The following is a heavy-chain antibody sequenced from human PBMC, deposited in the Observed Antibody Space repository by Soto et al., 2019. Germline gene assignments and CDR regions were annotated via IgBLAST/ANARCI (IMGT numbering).Heavy chain of an antibody. D-gene: IGHD3-3*02. CDR1: GGTFSTHA. J-gene: IGHJ6*02. V-gene: IGHV1-69*01. CDR3: ARDTYVDYSVSIGYYGLEV. Sequence: QVQLVQSGAEVKKPGSSVRVSCKASGGTFSTHAISWVRQAPGRGPEWIGGIIPMYGSRKYAPNFQGRVAMIADASTNTDSMELSSLRSEDTAVYYFARDTYVDYSVSIGYYGLEVWGQWTTVTVS. CDR2: IIPMYGSR.